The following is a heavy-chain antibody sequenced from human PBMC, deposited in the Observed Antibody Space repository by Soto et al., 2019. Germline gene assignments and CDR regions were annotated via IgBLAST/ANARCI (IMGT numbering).Heavy chain of an antibody. V-gene: IGHV2-5*02. CDR3: ARLTRGVYDSGRLWAKFDY. D-gene: IGHD5-12*01. CDR2: VYWDDDK. CDR1: GFSLSSNGMG. J-gene: IGHJ4*02. Sequence: QITVKESGLTLVKPTQTLTLTCTFSGFSLSSNGMGVGWIRQSPGKALEWLALVYWDDDKRYSPSLRSRLTITQDTSKNQVDLTMTNMDPVDTATYYCARLTRGVYDSGRLWAKFDYWGQGTLVTVSS.